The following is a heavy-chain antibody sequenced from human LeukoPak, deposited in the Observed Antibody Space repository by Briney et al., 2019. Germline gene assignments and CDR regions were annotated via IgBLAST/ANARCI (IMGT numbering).Heavy chain of an antibody. V-gene: IGHV4-34*01. CDR3: ARKGLRWYPFDY. D-gene: IGHD4-17*01. CDR2: INHSGST. Sequence: SETLSLTCAVYGGSFSGYYWSWIRQPPGKGLEWIGEINHSGSTNYNPSLKSRVTISVDTSKNQFSLKLSSVTAADTAVYYCARKGLRWYPFDYWGQGTLVTVSS. CDR1: GGSFSGYY. J-gene: IGHJ4*02.